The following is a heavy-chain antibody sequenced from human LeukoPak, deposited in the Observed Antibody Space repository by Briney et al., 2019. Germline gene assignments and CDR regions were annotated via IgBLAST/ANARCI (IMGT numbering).Heavy chain of an antibody. Sequence: SETLSLTCAVYGGSFSGYYWSWIRQPPGKGLEWIGEINHSGSTNYNPSLKSRVTVSVDTSKNQFSLKLSSVTAADTAVYYCASKSYYYGSGIYYWGQGTLVTVSP. D-gene: IGHD3-10*01. CDR3: ASKSYYYGSGIYY. V-gene: IGHV4-34*01. CDR1: GGSFSGYY. CDR2: INHSGST. J-gene: IGHJ4*02.